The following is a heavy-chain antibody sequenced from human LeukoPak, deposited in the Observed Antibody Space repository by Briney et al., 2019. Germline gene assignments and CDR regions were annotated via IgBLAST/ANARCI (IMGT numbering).Heavy chain of an antibody. Sequence: GGSLRLSCAASGFTFSSYWMHWDRQAPGKGLVWVSRINSDGSSTSYADSVKGRFTISRDNAKNTLYLQMNSLRAEDTAVYYCARWGTIIAAAYDYWGQGTLVTVSS. CDR3: ARWGTIIAAAYDY. CDR1: GFTFSSYW. J-gene: IGHJ4*02. CDR2: INSDGSST. V-gene: IGHV3-74*01. D-gene: IGHD6-13*01.